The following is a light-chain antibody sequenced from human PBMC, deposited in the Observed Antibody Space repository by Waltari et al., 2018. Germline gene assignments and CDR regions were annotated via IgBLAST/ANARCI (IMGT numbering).Light chain of an antibody. CDR2: AAY. J-gene: IGKJ1*01. CDR3: QQYGDSPPWT. CDR1: QSISSSY. Sequence: EIVLSQSPSTLSLSPGERATLSCGVSQSISSSYLSWYQQKPGQAPRLLIFAAYNRATGIPDRVSGSGTGTDFTLTISRLEPEDFAVYFCQQYGDSPPWTFGPGTKVEMK. V-gene: IGKV3-20*01.